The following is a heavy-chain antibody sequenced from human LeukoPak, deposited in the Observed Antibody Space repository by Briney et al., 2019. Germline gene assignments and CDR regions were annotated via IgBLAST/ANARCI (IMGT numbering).Heavy chain of an antibody. CDR2: INPNSGGT. Sequence: ASVKVSCKASGYTFTGYYMHWVRQAPGQGLEWKGLINPNSGGTNYAQKFQGWVTMTRDTSISTAYMELSRLRSDDTAVYYCARSDFYCSGGSCYRYYFDYWGQGTLVTVSS. CDR1: GYTFTGYY. CDR3: ARSDFYCSGGSCYRYYFDY. J-gene: IGHJ4*02. V-gene: IGHV1-2*04. D-gene: IGHD2-15*01.